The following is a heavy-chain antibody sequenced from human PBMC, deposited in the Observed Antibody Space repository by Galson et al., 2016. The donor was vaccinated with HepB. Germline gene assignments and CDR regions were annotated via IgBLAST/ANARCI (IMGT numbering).Heavy chain of an antibody. CDR3: AREGVGIAVAATAFDY. CDR1: GFTFNSYW. D-gene: IGHD6-19*01. V-gene: IGHV3-21*01. J-gene: IGHJ4*02. Sequence: SLRLSCAVSGFTFNSYWMSWVRQAPGKGLEWVSYISSSSSYIYYADAVKGRFIISRDNAKKSLYLQMNSLRAEDTAVYYCAREGVGIAVAATAFDYWGQGTLVTVSS. CDR2: ISSSSSYI.